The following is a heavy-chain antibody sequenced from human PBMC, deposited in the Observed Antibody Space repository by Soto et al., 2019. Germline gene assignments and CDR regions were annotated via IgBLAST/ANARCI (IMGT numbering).Heavy chain of an antibody. CDR2: INPKSGGT. CDR3: ARGDSTDCSNGVCSFFYNRDMDV. J-gene: IGHJ6*02. D-gene: IGHD2-8*01. Sequence: ASVQVYCKASGYSFTDYHIHWVRQAPGQGLEWLGRINPKSGGTSTAQKFQGWVTMTKDTSISTASMELTRMTSDVTAIYYCARGDSTDCSNGVCSFFYNRDMDVWGQGTTVTVSS. CDR1: GYSFTDYH. V-gene: IGHV1-2*04.